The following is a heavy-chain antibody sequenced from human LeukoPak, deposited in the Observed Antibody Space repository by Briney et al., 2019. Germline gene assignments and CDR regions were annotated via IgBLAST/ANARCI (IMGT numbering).Heavy chain of an antibody. D-gene: IGHD3-10*01. V-gene: IGHV3-30*03. J-gene: IGHJ4*02. CDR2: ISYDGSNK. CDR3: ARDKRGSKASDY. Sequence: GGSLRLSCAASGFTFSSYGMHWVRQAPGKGLEWVAVISYDGSNKYYADSVKGRFTISRDNSKNSLYLQMNSLRAEDTAVYYCARDKRGSKASDYWGQGTLVTVSS. CDR1: GFTFSSYG.